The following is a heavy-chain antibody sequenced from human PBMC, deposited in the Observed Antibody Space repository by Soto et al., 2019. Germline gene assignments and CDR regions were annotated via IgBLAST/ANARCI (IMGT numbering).Heavy chain of an antibody. CDR3: AVLAVAAQRYAFDI. J-gene: IGHJ3*02. D-gene: IGHD6-19*01. CDR2: IIPILGIA. CDR1: GGTFSSYT. Sequence: QVQLVQSGAEVKKPGSSVKVSCKASGGTFSSYTISWVRQAPGQGLEWMGRIIPILGIANYAQKFQGRVTITADKSTSTAYMQLSSLRSEDTAVYYCAVLAVAAQRYAFDIWGQGTMVTVSS. V-gene: IGHV1-69*02.